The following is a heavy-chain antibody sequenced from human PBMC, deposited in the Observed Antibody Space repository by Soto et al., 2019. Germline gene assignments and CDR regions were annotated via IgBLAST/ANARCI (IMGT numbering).Heavy chain of an antibody. D-gene: IGHD6-25*01. CDR2: IWYDGSSQ. Sequence: GGSLRLSCAASGFNFRNHGMHWVRQAPGKGLEWVAVIWYDGSSQYYADSVKGRFTISRDNSKNTVFLHLSTVRAEDTAIYYCARAIGADFFDYWGQGTPVTVSS. CDR1: GFNFRNHG. V-gene: IGHV3-33*01. J-gene: IGHJ4*02. CDR3: ARAIGADFFDY.